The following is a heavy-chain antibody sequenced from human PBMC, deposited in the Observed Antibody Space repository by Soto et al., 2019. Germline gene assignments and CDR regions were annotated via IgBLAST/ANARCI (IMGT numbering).Heavy chain of an antibody. CDR1: GFTFSSYA. D-gene: IGHD6-13*01. Sequence: GALRLSCAASGFTFSSYAMHWVRQAPGKGLEYVSAISSNGGSTYYANSVKGRFTISRDNSKNTLYLQMGSLRAEDMAVYYCARGSLTPGAAAVYFDYWGQGTLVTVSS. CDR3: ARGSLTPGAAAVYFDY. CDR2: ISSNGGST. J-gene: IGHJ4*02. V-gene: IGHV3-64*01.